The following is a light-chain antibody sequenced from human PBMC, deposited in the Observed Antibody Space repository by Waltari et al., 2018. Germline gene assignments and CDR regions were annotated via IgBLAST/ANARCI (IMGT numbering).Light chain of an antibody. CDR2: GTS. J-gene: IGKJ2*01. V-gene: IGKV1-39*01. CDR1: QSINSY. Sequence: DIQLTQSPSSLSASPRDRVTITCRASQSINSYLNLYQQKPGKAPKLLIYGTSSLQSGVPSRFSGSGSVTEFSLTINSLQPEEFAAYYCQQTYTTPYTFGQGTKLEIK. CDR3: QQTYTTPYT.